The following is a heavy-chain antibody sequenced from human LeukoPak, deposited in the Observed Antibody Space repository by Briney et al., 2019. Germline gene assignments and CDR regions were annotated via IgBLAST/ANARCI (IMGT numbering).Heavy chain of an antibody. CDR2: INPNSGGT. J-gene: IGHJ5*02. Sequence: GESLKISCKGSGYTFTGYYMHWVRQAPGQGLEWMGWINPNSGGTNYAQKFQGRVTMTRDTSISTAYMELSRLRSDDTAVYYCARDVWVQLVNGNWFDPWGQGTLVTVSS. V-gene: IGHV1-2*02. D-gene: IGHD6-6*01. CDR3: ARDVWVQLVNGNWFDP. CDR1: GYTFTGYY.